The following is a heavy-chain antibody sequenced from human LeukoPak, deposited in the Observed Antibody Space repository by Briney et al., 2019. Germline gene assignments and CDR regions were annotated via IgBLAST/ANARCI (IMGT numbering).Heavy chain of an antibody. CDR1: GFTFSDHY. V-gene: IGHV3-72*01. D-gene: IGHD1-26*01. CDR2: TRTKANSYTT. CDR3: ARVGRYFDAFDI. J-gene: IGHJ3*02. Sequence: GGSLRLSCASSGFTFSDHYMDCVRQAPGKGLEWVGRTRTKANSYTTEYAASVKGRFSISRDDSKNSLYLQMNSLKTEDTAVYYCARVGRYFDAFDIWGRGTMVTVSS.